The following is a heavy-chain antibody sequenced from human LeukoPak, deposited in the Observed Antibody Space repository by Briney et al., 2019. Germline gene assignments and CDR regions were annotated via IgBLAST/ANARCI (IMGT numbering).Heavy chain of an antibody. CDR3: TTPRY. CDR2: IKSKTDGGKT. CDR1: GFTFSNTW. J-gene: IGHJ4*02. Sequence: GGSLTLSCAASGFTFSNTWMTWVRQAPGKGLEWVGRIKSKTDGGKTDYAAPVKGRFTISRDDSKNTLYLQMNSLKTEDTAVYYCTTPRYWGQGTLVTVSS. V-gene: IGHV3-15*01.